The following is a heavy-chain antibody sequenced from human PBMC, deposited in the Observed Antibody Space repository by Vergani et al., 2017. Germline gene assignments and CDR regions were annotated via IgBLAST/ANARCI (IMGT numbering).Heavy chain of an antibody. CDR1: GFTFNHYA. CDR2: ISGSGGST. CDR3: AKANPRNSGYDYLYYYHAMDV. J-gene: IGHJ6*02. D-gene: IGHD5-12*01. Sequence: EVQLLESGGDLVQPGGSLRLSCAASGFTFNHYAMNWVRQAPGKGLEWVSGISGSGGSTYYAGSVKGRFTFSRDSSKNTLYLQMNSLSAGDTAVYYCAKANPRNSGYDYLYYYHAMDVWGQGTTVTVSS. V-gene: IGHV3-23*01.